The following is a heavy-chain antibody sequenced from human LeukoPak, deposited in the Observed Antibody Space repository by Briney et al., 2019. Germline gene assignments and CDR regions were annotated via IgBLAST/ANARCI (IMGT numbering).Heavy chain of an antibody. Sequence: PGWSLRLSCAASGFTFTDYAMTWVRQAPGKGLEWVSTFDSDGSTYYADSVKGRFTLSRDSSRNTLYLQMDDLRAEDTAVYYCAKDRSGSRNWGQGTLVTVSS. J-gene: IGHJ4*02. V-gene: IGHV3-23*01. D-gene: IGHD3-3*01. CDR2: FDSDGST. CDR1: GFTFTDYA. CDR3: AKDRSGSRN.